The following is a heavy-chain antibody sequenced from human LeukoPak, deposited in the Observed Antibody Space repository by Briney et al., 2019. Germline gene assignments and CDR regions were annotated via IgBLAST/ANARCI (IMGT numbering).Heavy chain of an antibody. Sequence: ASVKVSCKASGYTFTSYGISWVRQAPGQGLEWMGWISAYNGNTNYAQKFQGRVTMTRDTSTSTVYMELSSLRSEDTAVYYCARRSLGYCSSTSCYTEGGYYYYYMDVWGKGTTVTVSS. CDR3: ARRSLGYCSSTSCYTEGGYYYYYMDV. V-gene: IGHV1-18*01. CDR1: GYTFTSYG. CDR2: ISAYNGNT. D-gene: IGHD2-2*02. J-gene: IGHJ6*03.